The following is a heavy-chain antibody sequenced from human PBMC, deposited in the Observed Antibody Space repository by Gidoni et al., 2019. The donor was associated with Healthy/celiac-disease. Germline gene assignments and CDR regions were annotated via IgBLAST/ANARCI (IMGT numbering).Heavy chain of an antibody. CDR1: GFTFSSYS. V-gene: IGHV3-48*01. Sequence: EVQLVESGGGLVQPGGSLRLSCAASGFTFSSYSMNWVRQAPGKGLEWVSYISSSSSTIYYADSVKGRFTISRDNAKNSLYLQMNSLRAEDTAVYYCARERYYGSGVAGYFDYWGQGTLVTVSS. CDR2: ISSSSSTI. CDR3: ARERYYGSGVAGYFDY. J-gene: IGHJ4*02. D-gene: IGHD3-10*01.